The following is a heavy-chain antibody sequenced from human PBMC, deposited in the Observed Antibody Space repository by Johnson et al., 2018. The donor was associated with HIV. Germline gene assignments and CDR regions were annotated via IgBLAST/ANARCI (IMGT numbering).Heavy chain of an antibody. Sequence: QVQLVESGRGVVQPGRSLRLSCAASGFTFSSYAMHWVRQAPGKGLEWVAVISYDGSNKYYADSVKGRFTISRDNAKNSLYLQMNSLRAEDTAVYYCAREGGAAAPDAFEIWGQGTMVTVSS. V-gene: IGHV3-30-3*01. CDR1: GFTFSSYA. CDR2: ISYDGSNK. CDR3: AREGGAAAPDAFEI. D-gene: IGHD2-2*01. J-gene: IGHJ3*02.